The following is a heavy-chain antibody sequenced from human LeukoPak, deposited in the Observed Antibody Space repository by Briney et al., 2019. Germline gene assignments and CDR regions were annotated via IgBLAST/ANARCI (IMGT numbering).Heavy chain of an antibody. CDR3: ATLTRYHSDGYSSRGYNDY. CDR2: INPNTGGT. V-gene: IGHV1-2*02. J-gene: IGHJ4*02. D-gene: IGHD5-24*01. CDR1: GYTFIGYN. Sequence: GESLKISCKASGYTFIGYNMHWVRQAPGQGLEWIGWINPNTGGTDYSQKFQGRVTMTRDTSISTAYMELSSLRSDDTAVYFCATLTRYHSDGYSSRGYNDYWGQGTQVTVSS.